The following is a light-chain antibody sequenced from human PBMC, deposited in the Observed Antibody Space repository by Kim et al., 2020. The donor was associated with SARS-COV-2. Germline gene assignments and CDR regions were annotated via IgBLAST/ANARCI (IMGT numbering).Light chain of an antibody. CDR3: QQRNNWPLT. Sequence: YQGERSSLSCRASQSVSTYLSWDQQKPGQAPRLLIYDASNRATGIPARFSGSGSGTDFTLTISSLEPEDFAVYYCQQRNNWPLTFGPGTKVDIK. J-gene: IGKJ3*01. CDR2: DAS. CDR1: QSVSTY. V-gene: IGKV3-11*01.